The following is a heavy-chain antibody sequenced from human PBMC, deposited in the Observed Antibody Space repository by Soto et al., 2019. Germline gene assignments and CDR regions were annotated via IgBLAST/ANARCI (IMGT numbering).Heavy chain of an antibody. Sequence: VQLVQSGAEVRKPGASVKISCKASGYTFTDYYFHWVRQAPGQGLEWMGIINPGGGATSYPQNFHDRVTMTRDSSTSTVFMDLSSLRSEDTAVYFCATSIYSTGWFIHWGQGTLVTVSS. D-gene: IGHD6-19*01. CDR2: INPGGGAT. CDR1: GYTFTDYY. CDR3: ATSIYSTGWFIH. V-gene: IGHV1-46*01. J-gene: IGHJ4*02.